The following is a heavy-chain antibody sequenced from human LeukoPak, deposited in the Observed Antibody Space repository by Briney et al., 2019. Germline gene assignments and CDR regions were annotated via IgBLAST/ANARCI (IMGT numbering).Heavy chain of an antibody. CDR1: GFTVSSSF. V-gene: IGHV3-66*01. D-gene: IGHD3-22*01. CDR3: ARYYDRTGYYPGALDI. Sequence: GGSLRLSCADSGFTVSSSFMSWVRQPPGKGLEWVSIFYSGGSTYYADSVKGRFTISRDDSKTTLYLQMNSLRAEDTAVYFCARYYDRTGYYPGALDIWGQGTMVTVSS. J-gene: IGHJ3*02. CDR2: FYSGGST.